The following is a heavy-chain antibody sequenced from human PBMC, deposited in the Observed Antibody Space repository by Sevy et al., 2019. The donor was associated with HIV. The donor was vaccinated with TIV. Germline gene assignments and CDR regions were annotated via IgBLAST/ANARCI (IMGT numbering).Heavy chain of an antibody. Sequence: ASVKVSCKASGYTFTSYGISWVRQAPGQGLEWMGWISAYNGNTNYAQKLQGRVTMTTDTSTSRAYMELRSLRSDDTAVYYCARDRGYCTNGVCYTMYYFDYWGQGTLVTVSS. J-gene: IGHJ4*02. V-gene: IGHV1-18*01. CDR2: ISAYNGNT. CDR1: GYTFTSYG. D-gene: IGHD2-8*01. CDR3: ARDRGYCTNGVCYTMYYFDY.